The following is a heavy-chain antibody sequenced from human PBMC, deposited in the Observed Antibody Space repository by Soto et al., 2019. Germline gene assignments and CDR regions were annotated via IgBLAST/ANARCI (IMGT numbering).Heavy chain of an antibody. CDR1: GFTFNNYA. CDR2: ISATGGST. CDR3: AKDRLAGNFDY. J-gene: IGHJ4*02. V-gene: IGHV3-23*01. Sequence: EVQVLDSGGGLVQPGGSLRLSCAASGFTFNNYAMNWVRQAPGKGLEWVAIISATGGSTYYADSVKGRFTISRDNSKNTLYLQMNGLRVEDTAVYYGAKDRLAGNFDYWGQGTQFTVSS.